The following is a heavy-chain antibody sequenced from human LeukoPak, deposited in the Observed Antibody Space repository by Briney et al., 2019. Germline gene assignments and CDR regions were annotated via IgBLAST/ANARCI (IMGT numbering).Heavy chain of an antibody. D-gene: IGHD1-26*01. V-gene: IGHV3-64D*09. CDR2: ISNRGGST. J-gene: IGHJ4*02. Sequence: GGSLRLSCSASGFTFSSYGMHWVRQAPGKGLEYVSGISNRGGSTYYADSVKGRFTISRDNSKNTLRLQMSSLRADDTAVYYCVKSGTWADFDSWGQGTLVTVSS. CDR3: VKSGTWADFDS. CDR1: GFTFSSYG.